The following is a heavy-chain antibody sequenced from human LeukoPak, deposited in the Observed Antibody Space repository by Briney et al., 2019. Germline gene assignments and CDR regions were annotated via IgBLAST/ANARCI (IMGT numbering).Heavy chain of an antibody. D-gene: IGHD1-26*01. CDR3: AREVPWVWNFDL. V-gene: IGHV4-30-4*01. CDR1: GGSISSGDYY. J-gene: IGHJ2*01. Sequence: SETLSLTCTVSGGSISSGDYYWSWIRQPPGTGLEWIGYIYYSGSTYYNPSLKSRVTISVDTSKNQFSLKLNSVTAADTAVYYCAREVPWVWNFDLWGRGTLVTVSS. CDR2: IYYSGST.